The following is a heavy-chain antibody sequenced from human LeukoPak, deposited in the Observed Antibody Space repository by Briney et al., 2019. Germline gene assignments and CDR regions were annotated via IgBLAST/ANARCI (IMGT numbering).Heavy chain of an antibody. J-gene: IGHJ4*02. CDR3: ARSTPSTNRNYPPLFSFDS. D-gene: IGHD1-7*01. Sequence: SETLSLTCTVSGGSISSYYWNWIRQPPGKGLEWIGYIYYSGSTSYNPSLKSRVSISEDTSKSQFSLKLKTMTAADTAVYFCARSTPSTNRNYPPLFSFDSWGQGILVTVSS. CDR1: GGSISSYY. CDR2: IYYSGST. V-gene: IGHV4-59*01.